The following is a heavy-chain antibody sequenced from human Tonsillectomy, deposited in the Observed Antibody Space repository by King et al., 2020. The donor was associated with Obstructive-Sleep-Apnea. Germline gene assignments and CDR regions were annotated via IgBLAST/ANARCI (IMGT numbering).Heavy chain of an antibody. V-gene: IGHV3-13*01. J-gene: IGHJ6*02. CDR3: ARFYPPDPGMDV. D-gene: IGHD3-16*02. CDR2: IGTAGDT. Sequence: VQLVESGGGLVQPGGSRRLSCAASGFTFSSYDMHWVRPATGKGLEWVSAIGTAGDTYYPCSVKGRFTISRENAKNSLDLQMNSLRAGDTAVYYRARFYPPDPGMDVWGQGTTVTVSS. CDR1: GFTFSSYD.